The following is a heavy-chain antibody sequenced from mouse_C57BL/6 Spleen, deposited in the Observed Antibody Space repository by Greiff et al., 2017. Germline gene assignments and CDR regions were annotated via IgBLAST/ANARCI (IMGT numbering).Heavy chain of an antibody. CDR2: IYPRDGST. CDR1: GYTFTSYD. CDR3: ADGSSYVGFAD. J-gene: IGHJ3*01. Sequence: QVQLQQSGPELVKPGASVKLSCKASGYTFTSYDINWVKQRPGQGLEWIGWIYPRDGSTKYNEKFKGKATLTVDTSSSTAYMELHSLTSEDSAVYFCADGSSYVGFADWGQGTLVTVSA. D-gene: IGHD1-1*01. V-gene: IGHV1-85*01.